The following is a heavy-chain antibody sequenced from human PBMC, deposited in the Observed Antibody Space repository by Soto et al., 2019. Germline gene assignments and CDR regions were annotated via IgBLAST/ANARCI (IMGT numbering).Heavy chain of an antibody. D-gene: IGHD1-26*01. CDR1: GGTFISYA. CDR2: IIPVFGTA. CDR3: ARGRVTTYLAALDY. Sequence: QVQLVQSGAEVKKPGSSVKVSCKASGGTFISYAISWVRQAPGRGLEWMGGIIPVFGTANYTQKFQGRATITADESTSTAYMELSSLRSKDTALYYCARGRVTTYLAALDYWGQGTLVTVSS. V-gene: IGHV1-69*01. J-gene: IGHJ4*02.